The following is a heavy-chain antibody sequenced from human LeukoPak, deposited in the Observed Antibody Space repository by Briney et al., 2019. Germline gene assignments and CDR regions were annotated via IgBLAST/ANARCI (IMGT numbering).Heavy chain of an antibody. CDR1: GGTFSSYA. J-gene: IGHJ6*03. V-gene: IGHV1-69*05. D-gene: IGHD2-15*01. CDR2: IIPIFGTA. Sequence: SVKVSCKASGGTFSSYAISWVRQAPGQGLEWMGGIIPIFGTANYAQKLQGRVTMTTDTSTSTAYMELRSLRSDDTAVYYCARAPYIVNYYYYYMDVWGKGTTVTVSS. CDR3: ARAPYIVNYYYYYMDV.